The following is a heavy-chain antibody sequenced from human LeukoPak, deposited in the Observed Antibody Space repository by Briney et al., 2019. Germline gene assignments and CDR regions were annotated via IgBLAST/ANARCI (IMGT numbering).Heavy chain of an antibody. CDR1: GGSISSYY. CDR3: ARVGGGHTVSPTVFDY. D-gene: IGHD4-4*01. CDR2: IYYSGST. V-gene: IGHV4-59*01. J-gene: IGHJ4*02. Sequence: PSETLSLTCTVSGGSISSYYWSWIRQPPGKGPEWIGYIYYSGSTNYNPSLKSRVTISVDTSKNQFSLKLSSVTAADTAVYYCARVGGGHTVSPTVFDYWGQGTLVTVSS.